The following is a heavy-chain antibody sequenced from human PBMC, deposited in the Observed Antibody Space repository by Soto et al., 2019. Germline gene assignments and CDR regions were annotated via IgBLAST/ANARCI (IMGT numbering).Heavy chain of an antibody. V-gene: IGHV2-5*01. CDR1: GFSLTTSGVS. J-gene: IGHJ4*02. D-gene: IGHD6-25*01. CDR3: AYRVGSRGSFDY. Sequence: QITLKESGPTLVKPTQTLTLTCTFSGFSLTTSGVSVGWIRQPPGKALEWLASIYWNDDKRYSPSLKSRITLPKDNSKKQVVLTMTNMDPVDTATYYCAYRVGSRGSFDYWGQGTLVTVSS. CDR2: IYWNDDK.